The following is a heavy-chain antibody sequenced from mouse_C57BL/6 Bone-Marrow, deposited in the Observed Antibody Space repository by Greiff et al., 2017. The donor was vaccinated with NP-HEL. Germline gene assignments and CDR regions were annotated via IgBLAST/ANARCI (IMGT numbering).Heavy chain of an antibody. J-gene: IGHJ2*01. V-gene: IGHV1-76*01. D-gene: IGHD2-5*01. CDR2: IYPGSGNT. Sequence: QVQLQQSGAELVRPGASVKLSCKASGYTFTDYYINWVKQGPGQGLEWIARIYPGSGNTYYNEKFKGKATLTAEKSSSTAYMQLSSLTSEDSAVYFCARTEYSNYHIRFDYWGQGTTLTVSS. CDR3: ARTEYSNYHIRFDY. CDR1: GYTFTDYY.